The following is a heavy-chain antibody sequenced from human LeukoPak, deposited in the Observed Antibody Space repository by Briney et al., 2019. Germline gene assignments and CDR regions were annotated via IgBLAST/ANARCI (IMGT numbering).Heavy chain of an antibody. CDR3: TTGEQWLVLFDY. CDR2: IKSKTDGGTT. CDR1: GFTFSNAW. J-gene: IGHJ4*02. Sequence: PGGSLRLYCAASGFTFSNAWMSWVRQAPGKGLEWVGRIKSKTDGGTTDYAAPVKGRFTISRDDSKNTLYLQMNSLKTEDTAVYYCTTGEQWLVLFDYWGQGTLVTVSS. D-gene: IGHD6-19*01. V-gene: IGHV3-15*01.